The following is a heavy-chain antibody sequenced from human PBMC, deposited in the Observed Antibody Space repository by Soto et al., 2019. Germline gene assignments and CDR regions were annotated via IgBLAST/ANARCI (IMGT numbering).Heavy chain of an antibody. V-gene: IGHV3-48*01. CDR1: GFTFSSYS. Sequence: GGSLRLSCAASGFTFSSYSMNWVRQAPGKGLEWVSYISSSSSTIYYADSVKGRFTISRDNAKNSLYLQMNSLRAEDTAVYYCARDLETLHDYGEYFDYWGQGTLVTVSS. CDR2: ISSSSSTI. D-gene: IGHD4-17*01. CDR3: ARDLETLHDYGEYFDY. J-gene: IGHJ4*02.